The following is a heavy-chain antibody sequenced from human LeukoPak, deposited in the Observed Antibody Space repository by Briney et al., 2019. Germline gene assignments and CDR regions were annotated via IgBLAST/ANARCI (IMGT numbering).Heavy chain of an antibody. Sequence: SETLSLTCTVSGGSISSGSYFWNWIRQPAGKGLEWIGRIYRSGSTNYNPSLKSRVTISVDTSKNQFSLKLSSVTAADTAVYYCARGDLSYYYYMDVWGKGTTVTVSS. CDR1: GGSISSGSYF. CDR3: ARGDLSYYYYMDV. CDR2: IYRSGST. V-gene: IGHV4-61*02. J-gene: IGHJ6*03.